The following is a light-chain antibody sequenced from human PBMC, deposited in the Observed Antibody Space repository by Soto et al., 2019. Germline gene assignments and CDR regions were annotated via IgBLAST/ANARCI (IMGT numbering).Light chain of an antibody. Sequence: QYALTQPASVSGSPGQSITISCTGTSGDVGGYNYVSWYQQHPGKAPKLMIYEVSRRPSGVSNRFSGSKSANTASLTISGLQAEDEADYYCSSYTSSSTDVFGTGTKLTVL. CDR3: SSYTSSSTDV. J-gene: IGLJ1*01. CDR1: SGDVGGYNY. V-gene: IGLV2-14*01. CDR2: EVS.